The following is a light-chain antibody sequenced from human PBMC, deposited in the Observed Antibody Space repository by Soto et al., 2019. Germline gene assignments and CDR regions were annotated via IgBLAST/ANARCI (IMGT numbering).Light chain of an antibody. J-gene: IGKJ1*01. CDR3: QQSYSTPVT. Sequence: DIQMTQSPSSLSASVLDRVTITVRASQSISSYLNWYEQKPGKAPKLLIYAASSLQSGVPSRFSGSGSGTDFTLTISSLQPEDFATYYCQQSYSTPVTFGQGTKVDI. CDR1: QSISSY. CDR2: AAS. V-gene: IGKV1-39*01.